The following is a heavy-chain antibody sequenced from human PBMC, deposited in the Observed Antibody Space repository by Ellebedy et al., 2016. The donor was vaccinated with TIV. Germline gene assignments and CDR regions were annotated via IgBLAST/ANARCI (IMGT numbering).Heavy chain of an antibody. CDR2: TYYRSKWYN. Sequence: MPSETLSLTCAISGDSVSSKSAAWTWLRQSPWRGLECLGRTYYRSKWYNEYAVSVESRITINSDTSKNQFSVQLSSVTPEDTAIYYCAREIRADDSWGQGTLVTVSS. CDR1: GDSVSSKSAA. J-gene: IGHJ4*02. V-gene: IGHV6-1*01. CDR3: AREIRADDS.